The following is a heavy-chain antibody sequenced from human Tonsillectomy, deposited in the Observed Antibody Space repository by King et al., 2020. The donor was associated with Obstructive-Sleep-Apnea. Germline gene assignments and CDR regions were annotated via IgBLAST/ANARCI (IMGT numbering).Heavy chain of an antibody. V-gene: IGHV5-10-1*03. CDR3: AKEYSSSWSGDY. CDR2: IDPSDSFS. J-gene: IGHJ4*02. Sequence: VQLVESGAEVKKPGESLRISCKGSGYSFTSYYIVWVRQMPGRGLEWVGRIDPSDSFSNYSPSFEGHVTISVDKSISTAYLQWSSLKASDTAMYYCAKEYSSSWSGDYWGQGTLVTVSS. CDR1: GYSFTSYY. D-gene: IGHD6-13*01.